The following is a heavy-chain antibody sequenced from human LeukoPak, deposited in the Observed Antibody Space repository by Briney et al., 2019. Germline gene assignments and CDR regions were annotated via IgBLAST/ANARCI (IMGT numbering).Heavy chain of an antibody. J-gene: IGHJ4*02. V-gene: IGHV3-23*01. CDR2: ISGSGGST. Sequence: GGSLRLSCAASGFTFSSYAMSWVRQAPGKGLEWVSAISGSGGSTYYADSVKGRFTISRDNSKNTLYLQMNGLRAEDTAVYYCAKDFPAYYYDSSGYPFDYWGQGTLVTVSS. CDR3: AKDFPAYYYDSSGYPFDY. D-gene: IGHD3-22*01. CDR1: GFTFSSYA.